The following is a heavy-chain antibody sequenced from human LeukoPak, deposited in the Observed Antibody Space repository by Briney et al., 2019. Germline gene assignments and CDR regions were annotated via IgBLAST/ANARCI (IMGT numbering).Heavy chain of an antibody. Sequence: PSETLSLTCTVSGGSISSYYWSWIRQPPGKGLEWIGYIYYSGSTNYNPSLKSRVTISVDTSKNQFSLKLSSVTAADTAVYYCARRHDYGDYFDYWGQGTLVTVSS. CDR2: IYYSGST. V-gene: IGHV4-59*08. CDR1: GGSISSYY. D-gene: IGHD4-17*01. J-gene: IGHJ4*02. CDR3: ARRHDYGDYFDY.